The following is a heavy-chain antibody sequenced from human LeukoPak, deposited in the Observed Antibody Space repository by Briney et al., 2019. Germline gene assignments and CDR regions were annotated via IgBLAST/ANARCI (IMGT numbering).Heavy chain of an antibody. Sequence: ASVKVSCKASGYTFTSYYMHWVRQAPGQGLEWMGIINPSGGSTSYAQKFQGRVTMTRDTSTSTVYMELSSLRAEDTAVYYCARGDGGETTNGGYYFNYWGQGTLVTVSS. CDR2: INPSGGST. D-gene: IGHD2-8*01. V-gene: IGHV1-46*01. J-gene: IGHJ4*02. CDR1: GYTFTSYY. CDR3: ARGDGGETTNGGYYFNY.